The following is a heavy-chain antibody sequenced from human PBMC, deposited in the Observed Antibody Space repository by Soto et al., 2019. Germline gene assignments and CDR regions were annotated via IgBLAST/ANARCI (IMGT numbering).Heavy chain of an antibody. CDR2: IKEDGSEK. CDR3: LCQTIDP. D-gene: IGHD3-10*02. CDR1: GFTFSSYA. J-gene: IGHJ5*02. Sequence: PGGSLRLSCAASGFTFSSYAMSWVRQAPGKGLEWVANIKEDGSEKNYVDSVRGRFTISRDNAKNSLSPQMNSLRAEDTAVYYCLCQTIDPWGQGTLVTVSS. V-gene: IGHV3-7*02.